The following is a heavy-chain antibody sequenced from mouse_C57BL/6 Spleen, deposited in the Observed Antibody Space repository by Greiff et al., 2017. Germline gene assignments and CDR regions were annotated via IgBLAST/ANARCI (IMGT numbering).Heavy chain of an antibody. J-gene: IGHJ2*01. CDR2: IHPNSGST. V-gene: IGHV1-64*01. CDR1: GYTFTSYW. Sequence: VQLKESGAELVKPGASVKLSCKASGYTFTSYWMHWVKQRPGQGLEWIGMIHPNSGSTNYNEKFKSKATLTVDKSSSTAYMQLSSLTSEDSAVYYCARSYYDYDDGGYYFDYWGQGTTLTVSS. D-gene: IGHD2-4*01. CDR3: ARSYYDYDDGGYYFDY.